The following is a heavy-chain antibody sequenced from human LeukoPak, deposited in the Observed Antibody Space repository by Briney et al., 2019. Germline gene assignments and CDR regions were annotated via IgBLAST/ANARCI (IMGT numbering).Heavy chain of an antibody. CDR2: IYHSGST. CDR3: ARTKRYFDWLSPSYYMDV. CDR1: GYSISSGYY. V-gene: IGHV4-38-2*02. J-gene: IGHJ6*03. Sequence: PSETLSLTCTVSGYSISSGYYWGWIRQPPGKGLEWIGSIYHSGSTYYNPSLKSRVTISVDTSKNQFSLKLSSVTAADTAVYYCARTKRYFDWLSPSYYMDVWGKGTTVTISS. D-gene: IGHD3-9*01.